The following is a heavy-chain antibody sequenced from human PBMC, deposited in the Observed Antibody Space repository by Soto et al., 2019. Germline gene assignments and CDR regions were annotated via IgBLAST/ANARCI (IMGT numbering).Heavy chain of an antibody. CDR2: ISYDGSNK. J-gene: IGHJ4*02. CDR3: ARGWDIVATSYYFDY. CDR1: GFTFSSYA. Sequence: PGGSLRLSCAASGFTFSSYAMHWVRQAPGKGLEWVAVISYDGSNKYYADSVKGRFTISRDNSKNTLYLQMNSLRAEDTAVYYCARGWDIVATSYYFDYWGQGTLVTVSS. D-gene: IGHD5-12*01. V-gene: IGHV3-30-3*01.